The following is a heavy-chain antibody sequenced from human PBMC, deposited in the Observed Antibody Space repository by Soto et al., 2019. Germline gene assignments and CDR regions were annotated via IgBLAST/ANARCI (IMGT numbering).Heavy chain of an antibody. CDR3: ARHWGRGAAGTCYN. V-gene: IGHV4-39*01. J-gene: IGHJ4*02. CDR1: GGAISSRVSY. Sequence: PSETLSITCSVSGGAISSRVSYWCWIRQPPGKGLEWIGTIYFSGSTYYNPSLKSRVAMSVDTSKNQFSLKLSSVTAADTAVYYCARHWGRGAAGTCYNWGQGTLVTVS. D-gene: IGHD6-13*01. CDR2: IYFSGST.